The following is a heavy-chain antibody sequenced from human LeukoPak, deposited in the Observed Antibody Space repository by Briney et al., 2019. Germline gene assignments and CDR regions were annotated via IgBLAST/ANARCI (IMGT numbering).Heavy chain of an antibody. Sequence: GGSLRLSCAASGFTFDDYAMHWVRQAPGKGLEWVSGISWNSGSIGYADSVKGRFTISRDNAKNSLYLQMDSLRAEDTALYYCARGRGYSGYGFEDYWGQGTLVTVSS. CDR3: ARGRGYSGYGFEDY. CDR2: ISWNSGSI. CDR1: GFTFDDYA. D-gene: IGHD5-12*01. J-gene: IGHJ4*02. V-gene: IGHV3-9*01.